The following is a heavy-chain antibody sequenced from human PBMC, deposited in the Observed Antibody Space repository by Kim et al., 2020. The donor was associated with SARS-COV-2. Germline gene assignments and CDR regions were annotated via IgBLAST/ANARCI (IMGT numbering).Heavy chain of an antibody. J-gene: IGHJ5*02. CDR3: ARYCSSTSCRWFDP. D-gene: IGHD2-2*01. CDR2: IYYSGST. Sequence: SETLSLTCTVSGGSISSGGYYWSWIRQYPGKGLEWIGYIYYSGSTYYNPSLRSRVSISVDTSKNQFSLKLSSVTAADTAVYYCARYCSSTSCRWFDPWGQGTLVTVSS. CDR1: GGSISSGGYY. V-gene: IGHV4-31*03.